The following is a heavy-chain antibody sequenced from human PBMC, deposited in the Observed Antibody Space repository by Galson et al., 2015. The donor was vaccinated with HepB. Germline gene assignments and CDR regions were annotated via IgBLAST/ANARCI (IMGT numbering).Heavy chain of an antibody. CDR2: ISYDGRNR. J-gene: IGHJ4*02. Sequence: SLRLSCAASGFSFSNYGMHWVRQAPGKGLEWVALISYDGRNRHYADSVKGRFTISRDHSKNTLFLQMNSLRGEDTAVYYCAKDGIKYTTAWYSVDYRGQGTLVAVSS. D-gene: IGHD2-21*02. CDR3: AKDGIKYTTAWYSVDY. V-gene: IGHV3-30*18. CDR1: GFSFSNYG.